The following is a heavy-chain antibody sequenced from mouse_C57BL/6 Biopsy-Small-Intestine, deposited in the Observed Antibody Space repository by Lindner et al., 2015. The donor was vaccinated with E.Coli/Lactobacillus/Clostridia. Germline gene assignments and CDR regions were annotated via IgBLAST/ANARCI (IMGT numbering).Heavy chain of an antibody. D-gene: IGHD1-1*01. CDR3: ASRPRYSSSWYESYYYGMDV. J-gene: IGHJ1*01. V-gene: IGHV1-81*01. Sequence: SVKVSCKASGGTFSSYAISWVRQAPGQGLEWMGGIIPIFGTANYAQKFQGRVTITADESTSTAYMELSSLRSEDTAVYYCASRPRYSSSWYESYYYGMDVWGQGTTVTVSS. CDR1: GGTFSSYA. CDR2: IIPIFGTA.